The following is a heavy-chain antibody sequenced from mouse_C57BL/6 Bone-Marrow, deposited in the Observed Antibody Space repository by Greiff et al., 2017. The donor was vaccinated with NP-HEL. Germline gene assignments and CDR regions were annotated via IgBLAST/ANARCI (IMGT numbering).Heavy chain of an antibody. Sequence: EVQLQQSGPVLVKPGASVKMSCKASGYTFTDYYMNWVKQSHGKSLEWIGVINPYNGGTSYNQKFKGKATLTVDTSSSTAYMELNSLTSEDSAVYYCASRTTVPHFDYWGQGTTLTVSS. D-gene: IGHD1-1*01. V-gene: IGHV1-19*01. CDR3: ASRTTVPHFDY. J-gene: IGHJ2*01. CDR2: INPYNGGT. CDR1: GYTFTDYY.